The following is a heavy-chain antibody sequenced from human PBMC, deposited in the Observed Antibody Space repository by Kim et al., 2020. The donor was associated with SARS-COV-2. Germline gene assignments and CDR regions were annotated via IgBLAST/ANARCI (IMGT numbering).Heavy chain of an antibody. Sequence: YAQKFQGRVTITADKSTSTGYMELSSLRSEDTAVYYCGSSSSDVVYWFDPWGQGTLVTVSS. V-gene: IGHV1-69*02. D-gene: IGHD6-13*01. CDR3: GSSSSDVVYWFDP. J-gene: IGHJ5*02.